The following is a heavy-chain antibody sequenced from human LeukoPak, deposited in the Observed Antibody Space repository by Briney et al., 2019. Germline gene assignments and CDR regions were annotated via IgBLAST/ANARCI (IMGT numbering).Heavy chain of an antibody. Sequence: ASVKVSCKASGYTFSGHYMHWVRQAPGQGLEWMGWINPNSGGTNYAQKFRGRVTMTRDTSISTAYMEVSRLRSDDTATYYCARNIQEQWLVQGYWGQGTLVTVSS. CDR3: ARNIQEQWLVQGY. V-gene: IGHV1-2*02. CDR1: GYTFSGHY. J-gene: IGHJ4*02. CDR2: INPNSGGT. D-gene: IGHD6-19*01.